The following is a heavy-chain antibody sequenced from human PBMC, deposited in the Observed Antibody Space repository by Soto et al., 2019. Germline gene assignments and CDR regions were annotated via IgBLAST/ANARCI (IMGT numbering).Heavy chain of an antibody. CDR1: GGTFSSYA. CDR3: ARITNWNYALDAFDI. Sequence: SVKVSCKASGGTFSSYAISCVRQAPGQGLEWMGGIIPIFGTANYAQKFQGRVTITADESTSTAYMELSSLRSEDTAVYYCARITNWNYALDAFDIWGQGTMVTVSS. D-gene: IGHD1-7*01. CDR2: IIPIFGTA. V-gene: IGHV1-69*13. J-gene: IGHJ3*02.